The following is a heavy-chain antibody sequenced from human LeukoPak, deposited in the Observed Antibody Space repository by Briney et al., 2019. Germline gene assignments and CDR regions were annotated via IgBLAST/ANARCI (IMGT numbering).Heavy chain of an antibody. Sequence: VKSSGTLSLTCAVSGGSVSTTNCGSWVRQPPGKGREGIGEIYQSGSTNYNPSLKSRFTISVHKSKTQFSMKLYSVTAADTAVYYCARAQSTRGAAFAFWGEGTLVTVSS. CDR3: ARAQSTRGAAFAF. CDR2: IYQSGST. CDR1: GGSVSTTNC. V-gene: IGHV4-4*02. J-gene: IGHJ3*01. D-gene: IGHD3-10*01.